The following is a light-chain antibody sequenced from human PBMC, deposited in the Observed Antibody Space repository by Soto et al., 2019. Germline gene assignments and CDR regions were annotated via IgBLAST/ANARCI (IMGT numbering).Light chain of an antibody. CDR2: GAY. CDR1: QVIGNY. Sequence: DIQMTQSQSSLSPSVGDRVNITCRASQVIGNYLAWYQQKPGKVPKLLIYGAYTLQSGVPSRFSGSGSGTDFNLTISSLQTEDVAIYYCQKYNSGLITFCPVTRREIK. V-gene: IGKV1-27*01. CDR3: QKYNSGLIT. J-gene: IGKJ5*01.